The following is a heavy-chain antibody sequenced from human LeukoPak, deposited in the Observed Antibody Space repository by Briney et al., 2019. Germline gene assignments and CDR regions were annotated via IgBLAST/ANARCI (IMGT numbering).Heavy chain of an antibody. CDR2: IYTGGST. D-gene: IGHD3-10*01. Sequence: SETLSLTCTVSGGSISSYYWSWIRQPAGKGLEWIGRIYTGGSTNYNPSLKSRVTMSVDTSKNQFSLKLSSVTAADTAVYYCARDYYGSGSYYPPYYYYYGMDVWGQGTTVTVSS. CDR3: ARDYYGSGSYYPPYYYYYGMDV. V-gene: IGHV4-4*07. CDR1: GGSISSYY. J-gene: IGHJ6*02.